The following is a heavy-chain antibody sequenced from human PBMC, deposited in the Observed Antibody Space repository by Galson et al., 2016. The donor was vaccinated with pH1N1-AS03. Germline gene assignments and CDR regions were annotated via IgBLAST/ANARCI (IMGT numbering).Heavy chain of an antibody. CDR2: LTSDGSIP. CDR3: ARGRFLDWFPDDY. J-gene: IGHJ4*02. V-gene: IGHV3-74*01. D-gene: IGHD3/OR15-3a*01. CDR1: GFTFWNYA. Sequence: SLRLSCAASGFTFWNYAIHWVRQAPGKGLVWVSGLTSDGSIPTYADSVKGRFTISRDNAKNTLYLQMNSLRVEDTAMYYCARGRFLDWFPDDYWGQGTLVTVSS.